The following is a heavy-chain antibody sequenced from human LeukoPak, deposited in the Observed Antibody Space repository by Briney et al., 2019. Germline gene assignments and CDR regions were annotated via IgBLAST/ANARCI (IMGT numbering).Heavy chain of an antibody. V-gene: IGHV3-48*01. CDR3: ARDLFGVVIALGY. CDR1: GFTFSSYS. Sequence: PGGSLRLSCAASGFTFSSYSMNWVRQAPGKGLEWVSYISSSSSTIYYADSVKGRFTISRDNAKNSLYLQMNSLRAEDTAVYYCARDLFGVVIALGYWGQGTLVTVSS. D-gene: IGHD3-3*01. CDR2: ISSSSSTI. J-gene: IGHJ4*02.